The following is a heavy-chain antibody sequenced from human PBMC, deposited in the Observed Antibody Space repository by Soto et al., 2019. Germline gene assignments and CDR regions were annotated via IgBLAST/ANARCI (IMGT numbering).Heavy chain of an antibody. V-gene: IGHV2-26*01. CDR3: ARHVSYGPYYYCYGMDV. Sequence: QVTLKESGPVLVKPTETLTLTCTVSGFSLSNARMGVSWIRQPPGKALECLAHIFSNDEKSYSTSLKSRLTIRKDTSTSPVVLTITNVDPVDTATYYCARHVSYGPYYYCYGMDVWGQGTTVTVSS. CDR1: GFSLSNARMG. CDR2: IFSNDEK. D-gene: IGHD4-17*01. J-gene: IGHJ6*02.